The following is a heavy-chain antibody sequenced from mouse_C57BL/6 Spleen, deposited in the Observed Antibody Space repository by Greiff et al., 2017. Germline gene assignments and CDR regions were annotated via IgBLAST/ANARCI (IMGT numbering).Heavy chain of an antibody. Sequence: DVKLQESGPGLVKPSQSLSLTCSVTGYSITSGYYWNWIRQFPGNKLEWMGYISYDGSNNYNPSLKNRISITRDTSKNQFFLKLNSVTTEDTATYYCAREWLRGFNYWGQGTTLTVSS. J-gene: IGHJ2*01. V-gene: IGHV3-6*01. D-gene: IGHD2-2*01. CDR2: ISYDGSN. CDR1: GYSITSGYY. CDR3: AREWLRGFNY.